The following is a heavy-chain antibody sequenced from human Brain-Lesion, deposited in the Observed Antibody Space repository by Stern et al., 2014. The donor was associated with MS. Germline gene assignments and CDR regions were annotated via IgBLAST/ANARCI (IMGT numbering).Heavy chain of an antibody. CDR3: ARDQRGITIFGVVTDYYYLGMDV. V-gene: IGHV1-2*02. Sequence: VQLVESGAEVKKPGGSVKVSCKTSGYIFTGYYIHWVRQAPGKGLEWMAWVNPNTGGETYAQKFQGRVTMSRDTSISTAYVELSSLTSDDMAVYYCARDQRGITIFGVVTDYYYLGMDVWGQGTTVTVSS. CDR1: GYIFTGYY. CDR2: VNPNTGGE. D-gene: IGHD3-3*01. J-gene: IGHJ6*02.